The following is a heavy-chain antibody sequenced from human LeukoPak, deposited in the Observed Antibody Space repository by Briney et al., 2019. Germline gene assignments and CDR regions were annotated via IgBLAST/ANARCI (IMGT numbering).Heavy chain of an antibody. CDR1: GFTFSNYA. D-gene: IGHD4-17*01. CDR3: ARVLGSCGDYPCYFDY. J-gene: IGHJ4*02. V-gene: IGHV4-59*01. Sequence: PGGSLRLSCAASGFTFSNYAMSWVRQAPGKGLEWIGYIYYSGSTNYNPSLKSRVTISVDTSKNQFSLKLSSVTAADTAVYYCARVLGSCGDYPCYFDYWGQGTLVTVSS. CDR2: IYYSGST.